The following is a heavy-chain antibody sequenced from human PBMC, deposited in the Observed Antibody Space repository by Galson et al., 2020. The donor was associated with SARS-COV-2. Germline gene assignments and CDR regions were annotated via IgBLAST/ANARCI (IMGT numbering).Heavy chain of an antibody. V-gene: IGHV5-51*01. CDR2: IYPGDSDT. CDR3: ARFDSSGYYGDY. D-gene: IGHD3-22*01. CDR1: GYSFTNYW. Sequence: GESLKISCEGSGYSFTNYWIGWARQMPGKGLEWMGTIYPGDSDTRYSPSFQDQVTISADKSISTAYLQWSSLKASDTAIYYCARFDSSGYYGDYWGQGTLVTVSS. J-gene: IGHJ4*02.